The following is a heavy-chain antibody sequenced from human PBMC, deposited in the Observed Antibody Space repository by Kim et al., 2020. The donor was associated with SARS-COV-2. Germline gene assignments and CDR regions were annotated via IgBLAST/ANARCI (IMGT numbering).Heavy chain of an antibody. D-gene: IGHD2-2*01. J-gene: IGHJ5*02. CDR1: GYTLTELS. CDR3: ATEVVLGYCSSTSCRLPRWFDP. V-gene: IGHV1-24*01. CDR2: FDPEDGET. Sequence: ASVKVSCKVSGYTLTELSMHWVRQAPGKGLEWMGGFDPEDGETIYAQKFQGRVTMTEDTSTDTAYMELSSLRSEDTAVYYCATEVVLGYCSSTSCRLPRWFDPWGQGTLVTVSS.